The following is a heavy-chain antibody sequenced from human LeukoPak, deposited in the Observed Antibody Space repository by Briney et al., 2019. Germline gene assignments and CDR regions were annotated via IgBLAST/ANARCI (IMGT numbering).Heavy chain of an antibody. CDR1: GYTFTSYY. CDR3: AGAAAAGPYYFDY. D-gene: IGHD6-13*01. V-gene: IGHV1-46*01. CDR2: INPSGGST. Sequence: ASVKVSCKASGYTFTSYYMHWVRQAPGQGLEWMGIINPSGGSTSYAQKFQGRVTMTRDTSTSTVYMELSSLRSEDTAVYYRAGAAAAGPYYFDYWGQGTLVTVSS. J-gene: IGHJ4*02.